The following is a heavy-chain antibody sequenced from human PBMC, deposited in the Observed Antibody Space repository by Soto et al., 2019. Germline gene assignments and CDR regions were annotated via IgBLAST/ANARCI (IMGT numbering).Heavy chain of an antibody. CDR3: ARGGHPQAQVVITTFDX. Sequence: GGSLRLSCAASGFTFSSYSMNWVRQAPGKGLEWVSSIISSNSYIYYADSVKGRFTISRDNAKNSLYLQMNSLRAEDTAVYYCARGGHPQAQVVITTFDXWGQGTLVTVSS. J-gene: IGHJ4*02. V-gene: IGHV3-21*01. D-gene: IGHD3-22*01. CDR1: GFTFSSYS. CDR2: IISSNSYI.